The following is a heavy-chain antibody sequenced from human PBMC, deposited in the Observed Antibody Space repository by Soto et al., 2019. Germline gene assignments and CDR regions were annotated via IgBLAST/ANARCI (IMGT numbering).Heavy chain of an antibody. CDR1: GFTFSNYA. CDR3: ATSYCSGGSCHRGYYMDV. D-gene: IGHD2-15*01. V-gene: IGHV3-23*01. Sequence: GSLRLSCADSGFTFSNYAMSWVRQAPGKGLEWVSTISGSGDSTYDADFVKGRFTISRDNSKSTLYLQMNSLRAEDTAVYYCATSYCSGGSCHRGYYMDVWGKGTTVTVSS. CDR2: ISGSGDST. J-gene: IGHJ6*03.